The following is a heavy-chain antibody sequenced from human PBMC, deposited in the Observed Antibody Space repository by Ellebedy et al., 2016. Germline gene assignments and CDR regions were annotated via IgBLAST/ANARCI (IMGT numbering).Heavy chain of an antibody. Sequence: SETLSLXXTVSGGSISSYYWSWIRQPPGKGLEWIGYIYYSGSTNYNPSLKSRVTMSVDTSKNQFSLKLSSVTAADTAMYYCARDRGEWFRDLYIYYYYMDVWGKGTTVTVSS. D-gene: IGHD3-10*01. V-gene: IGHV4-59*12. CDR1: GGSISSYY. CDR3: ARDRGEWFRDLYIYYYYMDV. J-gene: IGHJ6*03. CDR2: IYYSGST.